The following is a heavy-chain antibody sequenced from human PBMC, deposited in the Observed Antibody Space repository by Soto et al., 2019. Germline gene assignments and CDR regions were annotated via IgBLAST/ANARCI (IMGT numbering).Heavy chain of an antibody. CDR3: AHRLDCSGGSCYSSYFDY. D-gene: IGHD2-15*01. CDR2: IYWDDDK. J-gene: IGHJ4*02. Sequence: SGTTLVNPTQTLTLTGTFSGFSLSTSGVGVGWIRQPPGKALEWLALIYWDDDKRYSPSLKSRLTITKDTSKNQVVLTMTNMDPVDTATYYCAHRLDCSGGSCYSSYFDYWGQGTLVTVSS. V-gene: IGHV2-5*02. CDR1: GFSLSTSGVG.